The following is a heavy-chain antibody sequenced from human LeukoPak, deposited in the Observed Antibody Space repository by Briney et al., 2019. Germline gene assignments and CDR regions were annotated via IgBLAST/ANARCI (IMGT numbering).Heavy chain of an antibody. D-gene: IGHD1-26*01. CDR2: INHSGST. V-gene: IGHV4-34*01. Sequence: SETLSLTCAVYGVSFSGYYWSWIRQPPGKGLEWIGEINHSGSTNYNPSLKSRVTISVDTSKNQFSLKLSSVTAADTAVYYCARTRIVGATALDYWGQGTLVTVSS. CDR3: ARTRIVGATALDY. J-gene: IGHJ4*02. CDR1: GVSFSGYY.